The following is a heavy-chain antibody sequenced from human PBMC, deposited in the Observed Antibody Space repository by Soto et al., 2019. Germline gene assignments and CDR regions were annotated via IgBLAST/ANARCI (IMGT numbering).Heavy chain of an antibody. D-gene: IGHD3-16*02. V-gene: IGHV1-69*13. CDR2: IIPIFGTA. J-gene: IGHJ6*02. Sequence: SVTVSCKASGGTFSSYAISWVRQAPGQGLEWMGGIIPIFGTANYAQKFQGRVTITADESTSTAYMELSSLRSEDTAVYYCQYYDYVWGSYRQNYYYGMDVWGQGTTVTVSS. CDR1: GGTFSSYA. CDR3: QYYDYVWGSYRQNYYYGMDV.